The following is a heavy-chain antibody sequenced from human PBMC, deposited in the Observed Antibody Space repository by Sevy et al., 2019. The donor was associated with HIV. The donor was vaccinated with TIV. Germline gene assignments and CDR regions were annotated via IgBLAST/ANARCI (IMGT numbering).Heavy chain of an antibody. Sequence: ASVKVSCKASGYTFTSYYITWLRQAPGQGLEWMGRISVNNGNTDYAQKLQGRVTMTTDTATNTAYMELRSLRAEDTAVYYCAKDPAGSVFWSGYYLYNWFDPWGQGTLVTVSS. CDR1: GYTFTSYY. CDR2: ISVNNGNT. J-gene: IGHJ5*02. CDR3: AKDPAGSVFWSGYYLYNWFDP. D-gene: IGHD3-3*01. V-gene: IGHV1-18*01.